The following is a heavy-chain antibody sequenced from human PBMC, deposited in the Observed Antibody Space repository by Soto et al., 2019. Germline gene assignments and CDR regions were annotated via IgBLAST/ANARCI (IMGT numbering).Heavy chain of an antibody. V-gene: IGHV3-48*02. D-gene: IGHD6-6*01. CDR1: GLTFSTYS. CDR2: ISSRSYTI. Sequence: EVQLVESGGGLVQPGGSLRLSCAASGLTFSTYSMNWVRQAPGTGLEWVSYISSRSYTIYYVDSVKGRFTISRDNAKNSLYLQMNSLRDEDTAVYYCARGGSSSDNGMDVWGQGTTVTVSS. CDR3: ARGGSSSDNGMDV. J-gene: IGHJ6*02.